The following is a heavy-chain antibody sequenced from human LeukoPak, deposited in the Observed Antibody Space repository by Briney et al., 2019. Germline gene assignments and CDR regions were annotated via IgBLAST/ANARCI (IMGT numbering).Heavy chain of an antibody. V-gene: IGHV3-7*01. CDR2: IKQDGSEK. CDR1: GFTFSSYW. J-gene: IGHJ4*02. Sequence: GGSLRLSCAASGFTFSSYWVSWVRQAPGKGLEWVANIKQDGSEKYYVDSVKGRFTISRDNAKNSLYLQMNSLRAEDTAVYYCARDLNDYVWGSYRPHYFDYWGQGTLVTVSS. D-gene: IGHD3-16*02. CDR3: ARDLNDYVWGSYRPHYFDY.